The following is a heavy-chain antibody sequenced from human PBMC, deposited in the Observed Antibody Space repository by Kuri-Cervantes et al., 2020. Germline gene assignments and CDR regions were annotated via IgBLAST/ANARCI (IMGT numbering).Heavy chain of an antibody. CDR1: GYSISIGYY. CDR3: ARGTVLRFLGYMDV. J-gene: IGHJ6*03. CDR2: IYHSGNT. V-gene: IGHV4-38-2*01. Sequence: ESLKISCAVSGYSISIGYYWGWIRQPPGKGLEWIGSIYHSGNTYYNPSLKSRVTISVDTSKNQFSLKLSSVTAADTAVYYCARGTVLRFLGYMDVWGKGTTVTVSS. D-gene: IGHD3-3*01.